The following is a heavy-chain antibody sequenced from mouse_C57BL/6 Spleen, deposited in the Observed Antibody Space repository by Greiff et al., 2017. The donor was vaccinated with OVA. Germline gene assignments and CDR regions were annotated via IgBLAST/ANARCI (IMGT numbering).Heavy chain of an antibody. CDR3: ARRDDYDNY. J-gene: IGHJ2*01. CDR1: GYAFSSSW. V-gene: IGHV1-82*01. D-gene: IGHD2-4*01. Sequence: LVESGPELVKPGASVKISCKASGYAFSSSWMNWVKQRPGKGLEWIGRIYPGDGDTNYNGKFKGKATLTADKSSSTAYMRLSSLTSEDSAVYFCARRDDYDNYWGQGTTLTVSS. CDR2: IYPGDGDT.